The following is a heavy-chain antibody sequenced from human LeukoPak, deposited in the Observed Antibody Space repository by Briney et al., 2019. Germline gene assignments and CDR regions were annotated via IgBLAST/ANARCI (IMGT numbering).Heavy chain of an antibody. Sequence: SSETLSLTCTVSGGSISNYFWSWIRQPPGKGLEWIGYIYYSGSTNYNPSLKSRVTISIDTSKNQFSLKLRSVTAADTAVYYCARHGQTYSNSFDYWGQGSLVTVSS. V-gene: IGHV4-59*08. J-gene: IGHJ4*02. CDR1: GGSISNYF. CDR3: ARHGQTYSNSFDY. CDR2: IYYSGST. D-gene: IGHD6-13*01.